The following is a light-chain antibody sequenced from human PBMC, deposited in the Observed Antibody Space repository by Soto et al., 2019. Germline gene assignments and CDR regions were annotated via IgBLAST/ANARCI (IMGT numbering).Light chain of an antibody. Sequence: EIVMTQSPATLSLSPGERATLSCRTSQSISTNLACYQHTAGQAPRLLVYHASTWATGIPARFSGSGSGTEFTLTISSLQSEDFAVYYCQQYNNWPPEYTFGQGTKLEIK. CDR1: QSISTN. CDR3: QQYNNWPPEYT. V-gene: IGKV3-15*01. J-gene: IGKJ2*01. CDR2: HAS.